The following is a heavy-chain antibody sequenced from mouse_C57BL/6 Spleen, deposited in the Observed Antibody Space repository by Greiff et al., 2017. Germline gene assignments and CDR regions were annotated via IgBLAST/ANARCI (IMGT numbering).Heavy chain of an antibody. CDR3: ARTIRYAMDY. CDR1: GFTFSDYG. J-gene: IGHJ4*01. Sequence: DVQLVESGGGLVKPGGSLKLSCAASGFTFSDYGMHWVRQAPEKGLEWVAYISSGSSTIYYADTVKGRFTISRDNAKNTLFLQMTSLRSEDTAMYYCARTIRYAMDYWGQGTSVTVSS. D-gene: IGHD2-12*01. CDR2: ISSGSSTI. V-gene: IGHV5-17*01.